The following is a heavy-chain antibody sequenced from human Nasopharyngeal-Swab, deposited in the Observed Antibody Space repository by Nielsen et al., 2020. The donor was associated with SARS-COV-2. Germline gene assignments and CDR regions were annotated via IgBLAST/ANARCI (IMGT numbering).Heavy chain of an antibody. V-gene: IGHV3-7*03. CDR2: IKQGGSEK. J-gene: IGHJ6*03. Sequence: WIRQPPGKGLEWVANIKQGGSEKYYVDSVKGRFTVSRDNARNSLYLQMSSLRAEDTAVYYCATEGLEMSLRWMGYNHYMDVWGKGTTVTVSS. CDR3: ATEGLEMSLRWMGYNHYMDV. D-gene: IGHD4-23*01.